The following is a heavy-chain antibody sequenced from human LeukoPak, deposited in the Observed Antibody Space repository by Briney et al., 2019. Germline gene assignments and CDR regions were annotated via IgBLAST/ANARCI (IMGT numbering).Heavy chain of an antibody. Sequence: GGSLRLSCAASGFTFSNYNMNGVRDAPGKGLECVSVISSSSRYMYYADSVKGRFTTTRDNAKNSLYLQMNSLGAEATAVYYCARVSTAVSLAIDYWGQGTLVTVST. J-gene: IGHJ4*02. CDR1: GFTFSNYN. V-gene: IGHV3-21*06. CDR2: ISSSSRYM. CDR3: ARVSTAVSLAIDY. D-gene: IGHD6-13*01.